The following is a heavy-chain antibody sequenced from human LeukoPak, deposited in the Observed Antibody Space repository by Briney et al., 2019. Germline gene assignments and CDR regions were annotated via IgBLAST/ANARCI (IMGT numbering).Heavy chain of an antibody. Sequence: GGSLRLSCAVSGFTFGSSWMHWVRQAPGKGLVWVSHIKTDGSTTAYADPVKGRFTISRDNAKNTLYLQMNSLRAEDTGVYYCARGNQQLPRSTPDYWGQGTLVTVSS. D-gene: IGHD2-2*01. CDR1: GFTFGSSW. CDR2: IKTDGSTT. V-gene: IGHV3-74*01. CDR3: ARGNQQLPRSTPDY. J-gene: IGHJ4*02.